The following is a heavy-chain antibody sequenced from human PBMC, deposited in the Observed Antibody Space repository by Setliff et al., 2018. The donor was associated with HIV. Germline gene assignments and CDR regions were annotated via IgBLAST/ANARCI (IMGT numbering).Heavy chain of an antibody. CDR2: IKSKTDGGTT. J-gene: IGHJ4*02. Sequence: GESLKISCAASGFTFSNAWMSWARQAPGKGLEWVGRIKSKTDGGTTDYAAPVKGRFTISRDDSKNTLYLQMNSLKTEDTAMYYCTLLYYNFWSGLYNYWGQGTLVTVSS. D-gene: IGHD3-3*01. CDR1: GFTFSNAW. CDR3: TLLYYNFWSGLYNY. V-gene: IGHV3-15*01.